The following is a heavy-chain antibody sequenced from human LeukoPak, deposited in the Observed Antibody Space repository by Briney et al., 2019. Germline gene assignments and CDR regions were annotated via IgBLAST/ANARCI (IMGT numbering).Heavy chain of an antibody. CDR3: ARLKGRYFDWLLLRSWFDP. J-gene: IGHJ5*02. V-gene: IGHV4-34*01. Sequence: SETLSLTCAVYGGSFSGYYWSWIRQPLGKGLEWIGEINHSGSTNYNPSLKSRVTISVDTSKNQFSLKLSSVTAADTAVYYCARLKGRYFDWLLLRSWFDPWGQGTLVTVSS. CDR2: INHSGST. CDR1: GGSFSGYY. D-gene: IGHD3-9*01.